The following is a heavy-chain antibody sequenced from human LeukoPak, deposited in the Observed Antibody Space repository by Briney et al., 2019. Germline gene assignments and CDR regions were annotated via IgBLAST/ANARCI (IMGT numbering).Heavy chain of an antibody. CDR3: ARVKSGELYSGYDRGAFDI. CDR1: GGTFSSYA. V-gene: IGHV1-69*01. Sequence: SVKVSCKASGGTFSSYAISWVRQAPGQGLEWMGGIIPILGTANYAQKFQGRVTITADESTSTAYMELSSLRSEDTAVYYCARVKSGELYSGYDRGAFDIWGQGTMVTVSS. CDR2: IIPILGTA. J-gene: IGHJ3*02. D-gene: IGHD5-12*01.